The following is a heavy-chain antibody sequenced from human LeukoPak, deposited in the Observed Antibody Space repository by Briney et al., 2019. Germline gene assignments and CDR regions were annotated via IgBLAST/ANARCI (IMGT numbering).Heavy chain of an antibody. J-gene: IGHJ4*02. V-gene: IGHV4-34*01. CDR3: ARLYDFWSGYELDY. CDR1: GASFSGYY. Sequence: SETLSLTCAAYGASFSGYYWSWIRQPPGKGLEWIGEINLGGSTNYNPSLKSRVTISVDTSKNQFSLKLSSVTAADTAVYYCARLYDFWSGYELDYWGQGTLVTVSS. D-gene: IGHD3-3*01. CDR2: INLGGST.